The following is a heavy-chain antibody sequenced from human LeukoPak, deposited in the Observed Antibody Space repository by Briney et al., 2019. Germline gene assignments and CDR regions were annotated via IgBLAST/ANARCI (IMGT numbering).Heavy chain of an antibody. CDR3: ARAGYDYVWGSYRYYYGMDV. CDR1: GYTFTSYY. V-gene: IGHV1-46*01. J-gene: IGHJ6*02. Sequence: GASVKVSCKASGYTFTSYYMHWVRQAPGQGLEWMGIINPSGGSTSYAQKFQGRVTITRDTSASTAYMELSSLRSEDTAVYYCARAGYDYVWGSYRYYYGMDVWGQGTTVTVSS. D-gene: IGHD3-16*02. CDR2: INPSGGST.